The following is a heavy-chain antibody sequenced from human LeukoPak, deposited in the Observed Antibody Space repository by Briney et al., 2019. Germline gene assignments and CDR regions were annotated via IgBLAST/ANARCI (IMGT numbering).Heavy chain of an antibody. CDR1: GGTFSSYA. V-gene: IGHV1-69*04. D-gene: IGHD5-24*01. Sequence: GSSVKVSCKASGGTFSSYAISWVRQAPGQGLEWMGRIIPILGIANYAQKFQGRVTITADKSTSTAYMELSSLRSEDTAVYYCAREIGEMATMKAFDIWGQGTMVTVSS. CDR3: AREIGEMATMKAFDI. CDR2: IIPILGIA. J-gene: IGHJ3*02.